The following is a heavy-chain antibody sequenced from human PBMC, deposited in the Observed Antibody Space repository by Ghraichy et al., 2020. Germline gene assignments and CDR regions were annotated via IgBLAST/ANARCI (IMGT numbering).Heavy chain of an antibody. V-gene: IGHV1-3*01. J-gene: IGHJ4*02. CDR2: INAGNGNT. Sequence: ASVKVSCKASGYTFTSYAMHWVRQAPGQRLEWMGWINAGNGNTKYSQKFQGRVTITRDTSASTAYMELSNLRSEDTAVYYCARDVTSMGAAYDYWGQGTLVTVSS. CDR3: ARDVTSMGAAYDY. D-gene: IGHD1-26*01. CDR1: GYTFTSYA.